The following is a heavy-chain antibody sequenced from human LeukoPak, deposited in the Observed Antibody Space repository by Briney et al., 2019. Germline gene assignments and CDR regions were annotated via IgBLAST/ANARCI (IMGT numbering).Heavy chain of an antibody. CDR1: GYTLTELS. J-gene: IGHJ2*01. V-gene: IGHV1-24*01. CDR3: ARGPYCGGDCYRPDWYFDL. Sequence: ASVKVSCKVSGYTLTELSMHWVRQAPGKGLEWMGGFDPEDGETIYAQKFQGRVTMTEDTSTDTAYMELSSLRSEDTAVYYCARGPYCGGDCYRPDWYFDLWGRGTLVTVSS. CDR2: FDPEDGET. D-gene: IGHD2-21*02.